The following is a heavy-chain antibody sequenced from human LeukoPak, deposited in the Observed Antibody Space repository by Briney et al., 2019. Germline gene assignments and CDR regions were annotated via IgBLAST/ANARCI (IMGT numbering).Heavy chain of an antibody. V-gene: IGHV3-30*04. CDR2: ISYDGSNK. CDR3: ARDGITGTACGMDV. J-gene: IGHJ6*02. Sequence: PGGSLRLSCAASGFTFSSYAMHWVRQAPGKGLEWVAVISYDGSNKYYADSVKGRFTISRDNSKNTLYLQMNSLRAEDTAVYYCARDGITGTACGMDVWGQGTTVTVSS. D-gene: IGHD1-20*01. CDR1: GFTFSSYA.